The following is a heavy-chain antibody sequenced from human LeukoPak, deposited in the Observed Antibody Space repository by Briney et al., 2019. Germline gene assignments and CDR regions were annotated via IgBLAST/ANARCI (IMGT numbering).Heavy chain of an antibody. CDR2: ISSSGSTT. J-gene: IGHJ4*02. CDR1: GFTFSDYY. V-gene: IGHV3-11*04. Sequence: GGSLRLSCAASGFTFSDYYMSWLRQAPGKGLEWVSYISSSGSTTSYADSVKGRFTISRDNAKNSLYLQMNSLRAEDTAVYYCARVRGSYASDYWGQGTLVTVSS. CDR3: ARVRGSYASDY. D-gene: IGHD3-16*01.